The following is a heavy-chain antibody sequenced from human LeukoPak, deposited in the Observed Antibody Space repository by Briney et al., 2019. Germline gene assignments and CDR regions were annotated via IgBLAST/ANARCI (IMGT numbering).Heavy chain of an antibody. CDR1: GGSFIDYS. D-gene: IGHD5-12*01. Sequence: GASVKVSFKASGGSFIDYSISWVRQAPGQGLEWMGRIIAILDTAHYAQKFQGRFTITADKSTTTVYMELSSLRSDDTAVYYCVRSGYDYDWFDPWGQGTLVTVSS. CDR2: IIAILDTA. J-gene: IGHJ5*02. CDR3: VRSGYDYDWFDP. V-gene: IGHV1-69*08.